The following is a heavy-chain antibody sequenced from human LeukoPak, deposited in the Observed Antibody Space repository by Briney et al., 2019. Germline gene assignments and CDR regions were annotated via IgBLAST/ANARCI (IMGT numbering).Heavy chain of an antibody. D-gene: IGHD3-10*01. Sequence: PSETLSLTCTVSGGSISSSSYYWGWIRQPPGKGLEWIGSIYYSGGTYHNPSLKSRVTISVDTSKNQFSLKLSSVTAADTAVYYCASYGSGSYRLFDYWGQGTLVTVSS. CDR3: ASYGSGSYRLFDY. CDR1: GGSISSSSYY. V-gene: IGHV4-39*01. J-gene: IGHJ4*02. CDR2: IYYSGGT.